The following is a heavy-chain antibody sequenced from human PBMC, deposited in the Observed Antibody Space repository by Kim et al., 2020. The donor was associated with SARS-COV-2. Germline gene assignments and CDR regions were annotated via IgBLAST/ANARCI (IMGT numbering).Heavy chain of an antibody. Sequence: GGSLRLSCAASGFTFSSYWMHWVRQAPGKGLVWVSRINSDGSSTSYADSVKGRFTISKDKAKNTLYLQMNSLRADDTAVYYCAKLRRAYDFWSGHSDYWGQGTLVTVSS. CDR2: INSDGSST. J-gene: IGHJ4*02. V-gene: IGHV3-74*01. CDR1: GFTFSSYW. D-gene: IGHD3-3*01. CDR3: AKLRRAYDFWSGHSDY.